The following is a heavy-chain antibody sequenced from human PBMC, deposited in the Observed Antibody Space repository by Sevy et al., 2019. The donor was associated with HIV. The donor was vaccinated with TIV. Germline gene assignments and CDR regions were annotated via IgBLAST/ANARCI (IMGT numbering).Heavy chain of an antibody. Sequence: ASVKVSCRASGYTFTDYYLHWARQAPGLGLEWMGWINPNNGGTEYAQRFQGRVAMTRDTSISTVYMELSRLRSDDTAVYYCARASHVSGSYTNDYWGQGTLVTVSS. CDR2: INPNNGGT. D-gene: IGHD3-10*01. CDR3: ARASHVSGSYTNDY. CDR1: GYTFTDYY. J-gene: IGHJ4*02. V-gene: IGHV1-2*02.